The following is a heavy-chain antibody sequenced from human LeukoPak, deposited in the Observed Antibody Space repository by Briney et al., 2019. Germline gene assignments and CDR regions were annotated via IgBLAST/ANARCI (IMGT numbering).Heavy chain of an antibody. Sequence: PGGSLRLSCAASGFTFSNAWMSWVRQAPGKGLEWVGRIKSKTDGGTTDYAAPVKGRFTISRDDSEETVYLQLNSLKIEDTAVYYCISYQYSANPFDYWGQGTLVIVSS. V-gene: IGHV3-15*05. CDR1: GFTFSNAW. D-gene: IGHD5-12*01. CDR3: ISYQYSANPFDY. CDR2: IKSKTDGGTT. J-gene: IGHJ4*02.